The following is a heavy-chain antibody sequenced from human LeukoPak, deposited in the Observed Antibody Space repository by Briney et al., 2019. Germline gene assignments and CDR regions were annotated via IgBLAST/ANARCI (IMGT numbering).Heavy chain of an antibody. CDR1: GFTFSSYW. CDR3: AKVFRSHFLGGKRAYYFDY. J-gene: IGHJ4*02. V-gene: IGHV3-74*01. D-gene: IGHD3-16*01. Sequence: GGSLRLSCAASGFTFSSYWMHWVRQAPGKGLVWVSRINSDGSSTSYADSVKGRFTISRDNSKNTVYLQMNSLRAEDTAVYYCAKVFRSHFLGGKRAYYFDYWGQGTLVTVSS. CDR2: INSDGSST.